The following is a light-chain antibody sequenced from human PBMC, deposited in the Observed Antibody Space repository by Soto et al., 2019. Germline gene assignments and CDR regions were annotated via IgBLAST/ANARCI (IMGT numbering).Light chain of an antibody. V-gene: IGKV1-5*01. CDR3: QQYNTYLT. CDR2: DAS. CDR1: QSISSW. J-gene: IGKJ1*01. Sequence: DIQMTQSPSTLSASVGDRVTITCRASQSISSWLAWYQQKPGKAPRLLIYDASTLESGVPPRFSGSGSGTEFTLTISNLQPGDVATYYCQQYNTYLTFGQGTKVDIK.